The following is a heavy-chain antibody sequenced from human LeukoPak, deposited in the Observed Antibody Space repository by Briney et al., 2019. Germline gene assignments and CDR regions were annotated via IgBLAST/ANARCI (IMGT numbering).Heavy chain of an antibody. CDR1: GYTFTSYG. Sequence: ASVKVSCKASGYTFTSYGISWVRQAPGQGLEWMGWISAYNGNTNYAQKLQGRVTMTRNTSISTAYMELSSLRSEDTAVYYCARGGKKQWLVRGGVWFDPWGQGTLVTVSS. V-gene: IGHV1-18*01. CDR2: ISAYNGNT. CDR3: ARGGKKQWLVRGGVWFDP. J-gene: IGHJ5*02. D-gene: IGHD6-19*01.